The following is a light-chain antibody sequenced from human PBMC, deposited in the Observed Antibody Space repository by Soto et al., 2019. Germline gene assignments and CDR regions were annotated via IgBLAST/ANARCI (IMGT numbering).Light chain of an antibody. J-gene: IGKJ1*01. CDR1: QSISSW. V-gene: IGKV1-5*03. CDR3: LQHNSYPWT. Sequence: DIQMTQSPSTLSASVGDRVTITCRASQSISSWLAWYQQKPGKAPKLLIYKASSLESGVPTRFSGSGSGTDFTFTISSLQAEDFATYYCLQHNSYPWTFGQGTKVDIK. CDR2: KAS.